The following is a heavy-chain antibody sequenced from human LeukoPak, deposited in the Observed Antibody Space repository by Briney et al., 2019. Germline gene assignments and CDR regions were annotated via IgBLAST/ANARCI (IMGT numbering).Heavy chain of an antibody. D-gene: IGHD3-10*01. CDR3: AKDSGKYYGSGSLVDY. V-gene: IGHV3-30*02. J-gene: IGHJ4*02. CDR2: IRYDGSNK. Sequence: GGSLRLSCAASGFIFSSYGMHWVRQAPGKGLEWVAFIRYDGSNKYYADSVKGRFTISRDNSKNTLYLQMNSLRAEDTAVYYCAKDSGKYYGSGSLVDYWGQGTLVTVSS. CDR1: GFIFSSYG.